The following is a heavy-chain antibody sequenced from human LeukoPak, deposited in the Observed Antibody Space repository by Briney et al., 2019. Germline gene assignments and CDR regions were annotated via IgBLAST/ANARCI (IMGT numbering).Heavy chain of an antibody. CDR2: ISSTSSYI. J-gene: IGHJ3*02. CDR3: AGPEDDLEYSSSPSAFDI. CDR1: GFTFSSFG. V-gene: IGHV3-21*06. D-gene: IGHD6-6*01. Sequence: GGSLRLSCAASGFTFSSFGMNWVRQAPGRGLEWVSSISSTSSYIHYADSLKGRFAVSRDNAQNLLFLEMNSLRVEDTAMYYCAGPEDDLEYSSSPSAFDIWGQGTMVTVSS.